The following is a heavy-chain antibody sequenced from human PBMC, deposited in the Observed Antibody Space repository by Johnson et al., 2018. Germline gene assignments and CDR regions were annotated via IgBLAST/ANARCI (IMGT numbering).Heavy chain of an antibody. Sequence: VQLVESGGGLVQPGGSLRLSCPASGFTFSPHGMSWVRQTPGKGLEWVSSISNSGGLPYYADSVKGRFTISRDNSTNTLYLQMNGLRAGDTAVYYCARIPVCGSWHFYNWGQGALVTVSS. D-gene: IGHD5-12*01. CDR1: GFTFSPHG. V-gene: IGHV3-23*04. CDR2: ISNSGGLP. CDR3: ARIPVCGSWHFYN. J-gene: IGHJ4*02.